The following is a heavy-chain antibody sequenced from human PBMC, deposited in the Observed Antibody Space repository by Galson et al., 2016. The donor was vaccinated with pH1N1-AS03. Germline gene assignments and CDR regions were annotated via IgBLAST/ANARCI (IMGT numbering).Heavy chain of an antibody. Sequence: SLRLSCAASGFSIRDHWMGWFRQAPSKGLEWVTEIKEDGSEKHDVDSVKGRFIISRDNAKNSLYLQMNSLRADDTAVYYCGRVGRGGSPVDYRGQGTLVTVSS. V-gene: IGHV3-7*03. CDR1: GFSIRDHW. J-gene: IGHJ4*02. CDR2: IKEDGSEK. CDR3: GRVGRGGSPVDY. D-gene: IGHD1-26*01.